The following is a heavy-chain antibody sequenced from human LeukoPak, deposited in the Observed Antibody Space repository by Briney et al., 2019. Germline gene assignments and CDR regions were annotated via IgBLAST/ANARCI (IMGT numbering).Heavy chain of an antibody. CDR3: AIPDTAMVGKIKYNWFDP. CDR2: IDTNTGNP. D-gene: IGHD5-18*01. J-gene: IGHJ5*02. CDR1: GYTFTTYA. V-gene: IGHV7-4-1*02. Sequence: ASVKVSCKASGYTFTTYAMNWVRQAPGQGLEWMGWIDTNTGNPTYAQGFTGRFVFSLGTSVSTAYLQISSLKAEDTAVYYSAIPDTAMVGKIKYNWFDPWGQGTLVTVSS.